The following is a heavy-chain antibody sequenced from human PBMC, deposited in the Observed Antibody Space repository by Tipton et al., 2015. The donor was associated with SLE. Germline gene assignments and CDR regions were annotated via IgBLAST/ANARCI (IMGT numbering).Heavy chain of an antibody. V-gene: IGHV3-30*02. CDR3: AKDLSSAPDY. CDR1: GFTFDDYA. CDR2: IRYDGSNK. D-gene: IGHD3-22*01. J-gene: IGHJ4*02. Sequence: GSLRLSCAASGFTFDDYAMHWVRQAPGKGLEWVAFIRYDGSNKYYADSVKGRFTISRDNSKNTLYLQMNSLRAEDTAVYYCAKDLSSAPDYWGQGTLVTVSS.